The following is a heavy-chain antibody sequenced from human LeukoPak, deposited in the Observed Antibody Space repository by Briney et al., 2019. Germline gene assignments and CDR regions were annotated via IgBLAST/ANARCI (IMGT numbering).Heavy chain of an antibody. CDR2: IYYHRRN. Sequence: SETLSLTCTVSGDSISRSNYYWGWIRQPPGKGLEWIGSIYYHRRNDYNPSLKSRVTISVDTSKNQYSLDLSSVTSADTAVYYCARLVPPYGAGSPRPHQFDYWGQGTLVIVPS. V-gene: IGHV4-39*01. CDR1: GDSISRSNYY. J-gene: IGHJ4*02. CDR3: ARLVPPYGAGSPRPHQFDY. D-gene: IGHD3-10*01.